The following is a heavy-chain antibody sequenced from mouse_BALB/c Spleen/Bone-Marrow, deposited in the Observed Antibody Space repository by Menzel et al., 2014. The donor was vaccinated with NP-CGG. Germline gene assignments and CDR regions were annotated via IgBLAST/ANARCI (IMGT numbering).Heavy chain of an antibody. Sequence: ESGPGLVKPTQSLSLTCTVTGYSITSDYAWHWIRQFPGNKLEWMGYISYSGGTNYNPSLKSRIPITRDTSKNLFFLHLNSVTTEDTATYYCARVYYYRYWYFDVWGAGTAVTVSP. V-gene: IGHV3-2*02. J-gene: IGHJ1*01. CDR3: ARVYYYRYWYFDV. D-gene: IGHD2-14*01. CDR2: ISYSGGT. CDR1: GYSITSDYA.